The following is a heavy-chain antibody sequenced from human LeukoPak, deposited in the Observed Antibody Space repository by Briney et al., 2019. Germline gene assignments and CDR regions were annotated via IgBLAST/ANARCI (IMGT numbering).Heavy chain of an antibody. CDR1: GFSLSTSGMC. Sequence: QTLSLTCTFSGFSLSTSGMCVSWLRQPPGKALEWLPRIDWDDDKYYSPSLKTRLTISKDTSKNQVVLTMTNMDPVDTATYYCARILGSYGRVDGPYYGMDVWGQGTTVTASS. CDR2: IDWDDDK. CDR3: ARILGSYGRVDGPYYGMDV. J-gene: IGHJ6*02. V-gene: IGHV2-70*11. D-gene: IGHD5-18*01.